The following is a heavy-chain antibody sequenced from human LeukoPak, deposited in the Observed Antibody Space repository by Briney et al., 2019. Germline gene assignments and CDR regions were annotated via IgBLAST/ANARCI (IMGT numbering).Heavy chain of an antibody. J-gene: IGHJ4*02. CDR3: ASESPEAGYGAIDS. CDR2: IWYDGNNK. CDR1: GLTFSSYG. V-gene: IGHV3-33*01. D-gene: IGHD4/OR15-4a*01. Sequence: PGGSLRLSCAASGLTFSSYGMDWARQAPGKGLEWVAVIWYDGNNKYYGDSVKGRFSISRDNSKNTVYLQMNSLRPEDTAVYYCASESPEAGYGAIDSWGQGTLVTVSS.